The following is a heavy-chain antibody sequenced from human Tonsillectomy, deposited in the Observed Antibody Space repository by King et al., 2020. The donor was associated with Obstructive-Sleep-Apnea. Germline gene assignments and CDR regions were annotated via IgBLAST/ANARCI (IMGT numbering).Heavy chain of an antibody. J-gene: IGHJ4*02. V-gene: IGHV4-4*07. CDR3: AREEYYVSSGYYPFFDY. D-gene: IGHD3-22*01. CDR1: GGSISTYY. Sequence: QLQESGPGLVKPSETLSLTCTVSGGSISTYYWSWIRQPAGKGLEWIGQIYTSGSTNYNSSLKSRVTMSVDTSQNQFSLKLSSVPAADTAVYFCAREEYYVSSGYYPFFDYWGQGTLVTVSS. CDR2: IYTSGST.